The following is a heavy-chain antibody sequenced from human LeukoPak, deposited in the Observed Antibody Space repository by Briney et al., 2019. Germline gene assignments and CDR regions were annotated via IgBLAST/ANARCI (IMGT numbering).Heavy chain of an antibody. CDR2: IYTSGKT. D-gene: IGHD2-8*01. CDR1: NGSISTYC. J-gene: IGHJ6*03. CDR3: ARHPRTLSTPYYYFYYMYA. V-gene: IGHV4-4*07. Sequence: PSETLSLTCTVSNGSISTYCWTWVRQSAGKGLEYIGRIYTSGKTKYNSSLKSRVTMSVDTSKNQFSLRLSSVTAADTAVYYCARHPRTLSTPYYYFYYMYAWGKGTTVTVSS.